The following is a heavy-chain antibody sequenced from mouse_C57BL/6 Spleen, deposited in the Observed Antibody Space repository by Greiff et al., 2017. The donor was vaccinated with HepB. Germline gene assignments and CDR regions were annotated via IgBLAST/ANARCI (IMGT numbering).Heavy chain of an antibody. CDR3: AVYYDYDGYAMDY. CDR1: GYTFTSYW. CDR2: IHPSDSDT. Sequence: QVQLKQPGAEPVKPGASVKVSCKASGYTFTSYWMHWVKQRPGQGLEWIGRIHPSDSDTNYNQKFKGKATLTVDKSSSTAYMQLSSLTSEDSAVYDCAVYYDYDGYAMDYWGQGTSVTVSS. V-gene: IGHV1-74*01. D-gene: IGHD2-4*01. J-gene: IGHJ4*01.